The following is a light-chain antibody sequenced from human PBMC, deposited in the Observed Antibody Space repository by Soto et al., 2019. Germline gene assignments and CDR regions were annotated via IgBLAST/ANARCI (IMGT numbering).Light chain of an antibody. CDR2: EVS. V-gene: IGLV2-14*01. CDR1: SSDVDDYNY. Sequence: QSALTQPASVSGSPGQPITISCSGTSSDVDDYNYVSWYQQHPGKAPKLMIYEVSHRLSGVSNRFSGSNSGYTASLTISGLQDEDEADYYCTSSLSNSVVVFGGGTKLTVL. CDR3: TSSLSNSVVV. J-gene: IGLJ3*02.